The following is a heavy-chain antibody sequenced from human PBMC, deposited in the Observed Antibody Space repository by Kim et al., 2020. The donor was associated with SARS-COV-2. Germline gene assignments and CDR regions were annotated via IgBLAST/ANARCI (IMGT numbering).Heavy chain of an antibody. D-gene: IGHD3-9*01. Sequence: GGSLRLSCAASGFTFSSYGMHWVRQAPGKGLEWVAVISYDGSNKYYADSVKGRFTISRDNSKNTLYLQMNSLRAEDTAVYYCAKYEYSKGILTGYYHFDYWGQGTLVTVSS. J-gene: IGHJ4*02. CDR1: GFTFSSYG. V-gene: IGHV3-30*18. CDR2: ISYDGSNK. CDR3: AKYEYSKGILTGYYHFDY.